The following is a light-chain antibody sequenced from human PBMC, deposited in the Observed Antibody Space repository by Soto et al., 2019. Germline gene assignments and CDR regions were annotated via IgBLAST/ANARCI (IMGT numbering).Light chain of an antibody. CDR1: QSISRY. Sequence: DIQMYLSLSSLSDSLGDRVIITGRASQSISRYLNWYQQKPGKAPNLLIYVASSLQSEVPSRFSGSGSGTDFTLTITSLQPEDFATYYCQQSYGTPITFGQRTRLEI. CDR3: QQSYGTPIT. J-gene: IGKJ5*01. V-gene: IGKV1-39*01. CDR2: VAS.